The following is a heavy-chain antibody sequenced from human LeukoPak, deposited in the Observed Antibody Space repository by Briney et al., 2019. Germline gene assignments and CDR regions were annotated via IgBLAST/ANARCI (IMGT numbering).Heavy chain of an antibody. CDR3: AKARIQLWLDY. Sequence: GGSLRLSCAASGFTFSSYWMHWVRQAPGKGLVWVSRINSDGSSTSYADSVKGRFTISRDNAKNTLYLQMNSLRAEDTAVYYCAKARIQLWLDYWGQGTLVTVSS. CDR1: GFTFSSYW. J-gene: IGHJ4*02. V-gene: IGHV3-74*01. D-gene: IGHD5-18*01. CDR2: INSDGSST.